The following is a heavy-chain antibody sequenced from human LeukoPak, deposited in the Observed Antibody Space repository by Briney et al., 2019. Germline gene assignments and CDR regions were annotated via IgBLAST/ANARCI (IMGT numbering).Heavy chain of an antibody. V-gene: IGHV4-4*02. CDR3: ARVNINNWHSCDY. Sequence: SETLSLTCAVSGGSISSNNWWGGVGRPPGKGLEWIGEIYHSGSPNYNPSLKSRVTISVDKSRNHFSLNLSSVTAADTAVYYCARVNINNWHSCDYWGQGTLVTVSS. D-gene: IGHD1-1*01. CDR2: IYHSGSP. CDR1: GGSISSNNW. J-gene: IGHJ4*02.